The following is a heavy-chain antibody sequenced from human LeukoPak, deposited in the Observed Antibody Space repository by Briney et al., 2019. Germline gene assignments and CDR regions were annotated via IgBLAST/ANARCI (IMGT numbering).Heavy chain of an antibody. CDR1: GYTFTGYY. Sequence: GASVKVSCKASGYTFTGYYMHWVRQAPGQGLEWMGWINPNSGGTNYAQKFQGRVTMTRDTSISTAYMELSRLRSDDTAVYYCAREEDSSWHPPTEYYGGKGWFDPWGQGTLVTVSS. V-gene: IGHV1-2*02. J-gene: IGHJ5*02. CDR2: INPNSGGT. D-gene: IGHD4-23*01. CDR3: AREEDSSWHPPTEYYGGKGWFDP.